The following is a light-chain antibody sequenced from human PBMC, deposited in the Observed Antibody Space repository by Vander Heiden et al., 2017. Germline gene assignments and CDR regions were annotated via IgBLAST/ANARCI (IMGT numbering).Light chain of an antibody. CDR1: QDISNY. CDR3: QQYYNQPLT. Sequence: DIQMTQSPSSLSASVGDRVTITCQASQDISNYLNWYQQKPGKAPKLLIYGASNLESGVPSRFSGSGSGTDFTFTISSLQPEDVATYYCQQYYNQPLTFGGGTKVEIK. CDR2: GAS. V-gene: IGKV1-33*01. J-gene: IGKJ4*01.